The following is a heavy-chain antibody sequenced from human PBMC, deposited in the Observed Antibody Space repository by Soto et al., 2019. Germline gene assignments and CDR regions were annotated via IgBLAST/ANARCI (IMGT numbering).Heavy chain of an antibody. Sequence: ASVKVSCKASGYTFTSYYMHWVRQAPGQGLEWMGIINPSGGSTSYAQKFQGRVTMTRDTSTSTVYMELSSLRSEDTAVYYCAREQFRDIVVVPAAIPEFWFDPWGQGTLVTVSS. D-gene: IGHD2-2*02. J-gene: IGHJ5*02. CDR2: INPSGGST. CDR3: AREQFRDIVVVPAAIPEFWFDP. CDR1: GYTFTSYY. V-gene: IGHV1-46*01.